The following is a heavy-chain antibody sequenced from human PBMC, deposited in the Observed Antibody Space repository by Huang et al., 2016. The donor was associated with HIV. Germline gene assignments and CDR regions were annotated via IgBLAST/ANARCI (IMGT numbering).Heavy chain of an antibody. CDR1: GFTFRSYW. Sequence: EVQLVESGGGLVQPGGSLRLSCAASGFTFRSYWMSWVRQAAGKGLEWVANIKQDGSEKDYVDSVKGRFTISRDNVKNALYLQMYSLRVEDTAIYYCARGGAPYYDFWSGGHHYGMDVWGQGTTVTVSS. V-gene: IGHV3-7*04. D-gene: IGHD3-3*01. CDR2: IKQDGSEK. J-gene: IGHJ6*02. CDR3: ARGGAPYYDFWSGGHHYGMDV.